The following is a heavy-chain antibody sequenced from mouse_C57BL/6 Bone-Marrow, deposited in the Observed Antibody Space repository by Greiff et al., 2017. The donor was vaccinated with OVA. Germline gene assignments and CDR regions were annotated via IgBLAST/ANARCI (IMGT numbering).Heavy chain of an antibody. CDR2: IDPSDSYT. V-gene: IGHV1-59*01. Sequence: VQLQQPGAELVRPGTSVKLSCKASGYTFTSYWMHWVKQRPGQGLEWIGVIDPSDSYTNYNQKFKGKATLTVDTSSSTAYMQLSSLTSEDAAVYYCASDATVVADYWGQGTTLTVSS. CDR1: GYTFTSYW. J-gene: IGHJ2*01. CDR3: ASDATVVADY. D-gene: IGHD1-1*01.